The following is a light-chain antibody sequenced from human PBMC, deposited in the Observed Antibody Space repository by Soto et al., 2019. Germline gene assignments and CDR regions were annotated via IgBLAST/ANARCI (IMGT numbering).Light chain of an antibody. J-gene: IGKJ5*01. CDR2: GAS. CDR1: QSISSL. V-gene: IGKV3-15*01. Sequence: EIVMTQSPATLSVSPGERATLSCRASQSISSLLAWYQQKPGQAPRLLIYGASARATGIPARFSGSGSGTEFTLTISSLQSEDFAVYYCQQRSNWPATFGQGTRLEIK. CDR3: QQRSNWPAT.